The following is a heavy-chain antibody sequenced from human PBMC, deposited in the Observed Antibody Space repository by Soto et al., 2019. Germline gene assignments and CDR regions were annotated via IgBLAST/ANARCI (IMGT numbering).Heavy chain of an antibody. CDR3: VRAQSRQLLLAWFDA. D-gene: IGHD2-2*01. Sequence: QVQLVQSGAEVKKPGASVTVSCEASGYTFIAHFIHWVRQAPGQGLEWMGWIYPDTGGTNYAQKFRDRVTMTRDTSVSTAYMEVNGLKSDDTAVYYCVRAQSRQLLLAWFDAWGQGTLVTVS. CDR1: GYTFIAHF. V-gene: IGHV1-2*02. CDR2: IYPDTGGT. J-gene: IGHJ5*02.